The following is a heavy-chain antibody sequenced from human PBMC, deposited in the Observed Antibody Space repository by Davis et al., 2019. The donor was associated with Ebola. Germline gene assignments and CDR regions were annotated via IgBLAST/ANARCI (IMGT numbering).Heavy chain of an antibody. D-gene: IGHD4-23*01. J-gene: IGHJ4*02. CDR2: VFSNEK. CDR1: GFSLSTSLMR. V-gene: IGHV2-26*01. CDR3: ARIRGGND. Sequence: SGPTLVKPTQTLTLICTFSGFSLSTSLMRVDWIRQPPGKALEWLAHVFSNEKSYSTSLKSRLTISKDTSKSQVVLTMTNMDPVDTATYNCARIRGGNDWGQGILVTVSS.